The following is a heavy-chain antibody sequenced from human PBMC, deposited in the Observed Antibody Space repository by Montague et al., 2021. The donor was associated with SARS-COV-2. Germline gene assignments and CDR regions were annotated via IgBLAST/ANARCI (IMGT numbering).Heavy chain of an antibody. D-gene: IGHD6-13*01. V-gene: IGHV4-39*01. CDR2: LHYAGSA. Sequence: SETLSLTCSVSGGSFSSGDSYWGWLRQAPGKGLEWIGDLHYAGSAYYSPSLRSRVTISADTSKNQFSLKLNSVTAADTAVYYRVATYNGNWYYFDYWGQGTLVTVSS. CDR1: GGSFSSGDSY. J-gene: IGHJ4*02. CDR3: VATYNGNWYYFDY.